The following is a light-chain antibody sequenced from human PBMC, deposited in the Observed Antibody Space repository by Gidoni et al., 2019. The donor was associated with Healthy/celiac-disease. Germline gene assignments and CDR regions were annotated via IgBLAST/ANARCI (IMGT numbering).Light chain of an antibody. CDR2: WAS. CDR1: QSVLYSSNNKNY. Sequence: DIGMTQSPDSLAVSLGERATINCKSSQSVLYSSNNKNYLAWYQQKPGQPPKLLIYWASTRESGVPDRFSGSGSGTDFTLTISSLQAEDVAVYYCQQYYSTLLIXPXTKVDIK. CDR3: QQYYSTLL. J-gene: IGKJ3*01. V-gene: IGKV4-1*01.